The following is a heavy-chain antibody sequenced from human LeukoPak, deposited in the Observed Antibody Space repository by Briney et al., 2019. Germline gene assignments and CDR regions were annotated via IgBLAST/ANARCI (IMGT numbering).Heavy chain of an antibody. CDR1: GGSFSGYY. CDR3: ARGRNNQITMIRGPNHYFGLDV. D-gene: IGHD3-10*01. V-gene: IGHV4-34*01. J-gene: IGHJ6*02. Sequence: SETLSLTCAVYGGSFSGYYWTWIRQPPGKGLEWIWEINHVGSTKYNPSLKSRATMSVDPSKNQFSLKLGAVTAADTAFYYCARGRNNQITMIRGPNHYFGLDVWGQGTTVTVSS. CDR2: INHVGST.